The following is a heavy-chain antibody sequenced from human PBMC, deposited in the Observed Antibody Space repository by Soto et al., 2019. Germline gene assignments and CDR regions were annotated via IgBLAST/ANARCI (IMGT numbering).Heavy chain of an antibody. J-gene: IGHJ5*02. CDR3: ARGIATGQLDP. CDR1: GYTFTRYT. Sequence: QVQLVQSGAEVKKPGASVKISCKASGYTFTRYTMNWVRQAPGQRLEWMGWINPDNGNTKSSQKFQDRVIITRDTSALTAYMDLSSLRSEDTAVYYCARGIATGQLDPWGQGTLVTVSS. CDR2: INPDNGNT. D-gene: IGHD2-15*01. V-gene: IGHV1-3*01.